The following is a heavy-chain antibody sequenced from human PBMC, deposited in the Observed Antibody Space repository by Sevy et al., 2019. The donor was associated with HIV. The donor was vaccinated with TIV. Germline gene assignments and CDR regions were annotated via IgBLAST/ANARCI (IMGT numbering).Heavy chain of an antibody. CDR2: ISDDGSNK. J-gene: IGHJ4*02. V-gene: IGHV3-30-3*01. CDR3: ARAGDYGDYHFDY. Sequence: GGSLRLSCAASGFTFSGYAMHWVRQTPGEGLEWVAVISDDGSNKYYAYSVKGRFTISRDYSKNTLFLQMNSLKAEDTAVYYCARAGDYGDYHFDYWGQGTLVTVSS. D-gene: IGHD4-17*01. CDR1: GFTFSGYA.